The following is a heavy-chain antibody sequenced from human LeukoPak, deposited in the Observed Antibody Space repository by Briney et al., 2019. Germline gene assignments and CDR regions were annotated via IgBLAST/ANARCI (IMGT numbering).Heavy chain of an antibody. CDR2: IYTSGST. CDR1: GGSLSSYY. Sequence: PSETLSLTCTVSGGSLSSYYWSWIRQPAGKGLEWIGRIYTSGSTNYNPSLKSRVTMSVDTSKNQFSLKLSSVTAADTAVYYCARGRGSENVNWFDPWGQGTLVTVSS. CDR3: ARGRGSENVNWFDP. D-gene: IGHD3-10*01. J-gene: IGHJ5*02. V-gene: IGHV4-4*07.